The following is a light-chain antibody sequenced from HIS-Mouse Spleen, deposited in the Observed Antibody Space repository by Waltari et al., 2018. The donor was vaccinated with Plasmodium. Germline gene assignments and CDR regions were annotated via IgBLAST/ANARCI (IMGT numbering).Light chain of an antibody. J-gene: IGKJ2*01. CDR2: GAS. CDR1: QSVSSSY. V-gene: IGKV3D-7*01. CDR3: QQDYNLPYT. Sequence: EIVMTQSPATLSLSPGERPTLSCRASQSVSSSYLSWYQQKPGQAPRLLIYGASTRATGIPARFSGSGSGTDFTLTISSLQPEDFAVYYCQQDYNLPYTFGQGTKLEIK.